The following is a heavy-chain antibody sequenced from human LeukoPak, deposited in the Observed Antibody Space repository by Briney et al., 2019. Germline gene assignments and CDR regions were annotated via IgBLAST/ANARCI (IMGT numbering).Heavy chain of an antibody. D-gene: IGHD3-10*01. CDR3: ARDLWFGELSWFVP. V-gene: IGHV3-48*03. Sequence: GGSLRLSRAASGFTFRSYEMNWVRQAPGKGLEGVSYICSSGRTIYYADSVKGRSTISRDNAKNSLYLQMSSLRAEDTAVYYGARDLWFGELSWFVPWGQGTLVTVSS. CDR1: GFTFRSYE. J-gene: IGHJ5*02. CDR2: ICSSGRTI.